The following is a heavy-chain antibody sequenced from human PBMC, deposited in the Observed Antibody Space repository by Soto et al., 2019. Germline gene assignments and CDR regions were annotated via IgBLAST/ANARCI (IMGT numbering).Heavy chain of an antibody. CDR2: ISSYNGNI. J-gene: IGHJ3*02. CDR3: ARFYNWNHDALDI. Sequence: ASVKFSCKASGYTFTSYGITWVRQAPGQGLEWMGWISSYNGNINYAQNLQGRVTMTTDTSTSTAYMELRSLRSDDTAIYYCARFYNWNHDALDIWGQGTMVTVSS. V-gene: IGHV1-18*01. CDR1: GYTFTSYG. D-gene: IGHD1-20*01.